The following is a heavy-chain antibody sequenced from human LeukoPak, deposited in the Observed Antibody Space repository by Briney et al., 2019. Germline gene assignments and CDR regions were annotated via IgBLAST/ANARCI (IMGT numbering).Heavy chain of an antibody. J-gene: IGHJ5*02. Sequence: ASVKASCKASGYTFTSYGISWVRQAPGQGLEWMGWISAYNGNTNYAQKLRGRVTMTTDTSTSTAYMELRSLRSDDTAVYYCARNSSTLNWFDPWGQGTLVTVSS. D-gene: IGHD5-18*01. CDR3: ARNSSTLNWFDP. CDR2: ISAYNGNT. V-gene: IGHV1-18*01. CDR1: GYTFTSYG.